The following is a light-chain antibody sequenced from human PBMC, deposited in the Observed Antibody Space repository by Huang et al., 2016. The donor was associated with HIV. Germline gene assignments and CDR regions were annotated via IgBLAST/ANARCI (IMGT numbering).Light chain of an antibody. CDR1: QSISTF. CDR2: KAS. Sequence: QMTQSPSTLSASVGDRVTITCRASQSISTFLAWYQHQPGKAPKLLIYKASYLRKGVPSRFSGGGSGTDVTLTISSLPPDDSATYYCQEYSTYSAFGQGTKVEVK. V-gene: IGKV1-5*03. J-gene: IGKJ1*01. CDR3: QEYSTYSA.